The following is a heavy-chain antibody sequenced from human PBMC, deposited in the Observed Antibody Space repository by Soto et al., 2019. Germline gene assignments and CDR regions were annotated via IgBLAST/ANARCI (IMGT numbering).Heavy chain of an antibody. CDR2: IIPIFGTA. J-gene: IGHJ4*02. V-gene: IGHV1-69*13. Sequence: SVKVYFKASGGPFSSYAISLVRQAPGQGLEWMGGIIPIFGTANYAQKFQGRVTITADESTSTAYMELSSLRSEDTAVYYCARDSNYDSSGPPIWGQGTMVTVSS. CDR1: GGPFSSYA. CDR3: ARDSNYDSSGPPI. D-gene: IGHD3-22*01.